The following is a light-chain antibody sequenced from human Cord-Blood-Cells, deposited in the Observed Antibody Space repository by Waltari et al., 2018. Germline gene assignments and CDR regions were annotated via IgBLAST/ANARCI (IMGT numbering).Light chain of an antibody. CDR3: QQYYSTPLT. V-gene: IGKV4-1*01. CDR2: WAS. Sequence: DLVMTQSPDSLAVSLGERATINCKSSQSVLYSSNNKNYLAWYQQKPGQPPKLLIYWASTRESGVPDRFSGSGSGTDCILTISSLQAEDVAVYYCQQYYSTPLTFGPGTKVDIK. CDR1: QSVLYSSNNKNY. J-gene: IGKJ3*01.